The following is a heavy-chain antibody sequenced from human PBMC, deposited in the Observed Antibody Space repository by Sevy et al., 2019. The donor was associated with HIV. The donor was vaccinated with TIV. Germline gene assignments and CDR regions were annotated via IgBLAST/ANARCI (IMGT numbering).Heavy chain of an antibody. CDR2: EVGSGGST. V-gene: IGHV3-23*01. CDR3: AKDLGDPVAFDI. D-gene: IGHD2-21*02. J-gene: IGHJ3*02. CDR1: GFTFSIYA. Sequence: GGSLRLSCAASGFTFSIYAMNWVRQAPGKGLEWVSGEVGSGGSTYHAGSVKGRFTISRDDSKSTLYLQMNSLRAEDTAVYYCAKDLGDPVAFDIWGQGTMVTVSS.